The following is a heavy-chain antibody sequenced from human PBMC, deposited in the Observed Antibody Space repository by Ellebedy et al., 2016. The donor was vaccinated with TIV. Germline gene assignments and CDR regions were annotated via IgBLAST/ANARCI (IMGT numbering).Heavy chain of an antibody. V-gene: IGHV4-34*01. CDR3: ASSPPTLWGSYRTTHLKPVRYFDY. Sequence: SETLSLXCAVYGGTFSGYYWSWVRQSTRKGVEWIGEINHSGSPNYNPSLKSRVTISVDTSKNQFSLKLSSVTAADTAVYYCASSPPTLWGSYRTTHLKPVRYFDYWGQGTLVTVSA. D-gene: IGHD3-16*02. J-gene: IGHJ4*02. CDR2: INHSGSP. CDR1: GGTFSGYY.